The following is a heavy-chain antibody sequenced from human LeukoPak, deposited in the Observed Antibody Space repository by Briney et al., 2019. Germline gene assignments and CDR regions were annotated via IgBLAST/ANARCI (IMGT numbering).Heavy chain of an antibody. J-gene: IGHJ6*03. CDR2: IYPGDSDT. CDR3: ARSSIGYYYYYYMDV. V-gene: IGHV5-51*01. D-gene: IGHD6-6*01. Sequence: GESLKISCKGSGYSFTSYWIGWVRQMPGKGLEWMGIIYPGDSDTRYSPSFQGQVTISADKSISTAYLQWSSLKAPDTAMYYCARSSIGYYYYYYMDVWGKGTTVTVSS. CDR1: GYSFTSYW.